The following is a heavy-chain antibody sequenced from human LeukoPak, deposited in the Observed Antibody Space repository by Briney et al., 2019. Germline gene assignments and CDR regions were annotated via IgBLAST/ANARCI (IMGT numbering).Heavy chain of an antibody. CDR1: GGSISSYY. CDR2: IYYSGST. V-gene: IGHV4-59*06. Sequence: SETLSLTCTVSGGSISSYYWSWIRQHPGKGLEWIGYIYYSGSTYYNPSLKSRVTISVDTSKNQFSLKLSSVTAADTAVYYCASYHNRYYYDSSGHLDYWGQGTLVTVSS. J-gene: IGHJ4*02. D-gene: IGHD3-22*01. CDR3: ASYHNRYYYDSSGHLDY.